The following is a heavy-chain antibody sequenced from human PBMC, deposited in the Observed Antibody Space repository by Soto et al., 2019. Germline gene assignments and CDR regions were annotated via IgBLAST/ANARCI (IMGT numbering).Heavy chain of an antibody. V-gene: IGHV3-13*01. J-gene: IGHJ4*02. CDR1: GFTFSSYD. CDR2: IGTAGDT. CDR3: ARDSGELLLDY. D-gene: IGHD3-10*01. Sequence: GGSLRLSCAASGFTFSSYDMHWVRQATGKGLEWVSAIGTAGDTYYPGSVKGRFTISRENAKNSLYLQMNSLRAEDTAVYYCARDSGELLLDYWGQGTLVTVSS.